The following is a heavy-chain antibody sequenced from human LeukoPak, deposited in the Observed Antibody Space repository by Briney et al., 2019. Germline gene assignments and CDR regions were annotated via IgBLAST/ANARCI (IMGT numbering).Heavy chain of an antibody. CDR3: AREKRKQQLWAHYYYGMDV. Sequence: PGRSLRLSWAASGFTFSSYWMSWVRQAPGKGLEWVANINQDGSEKYYVDSVKGRFTISRDNAKNSLYLQMNSLRAEDTAVYFCAREKRKQQLWAHYYYGMDVCGQGTTVTVSS. CDR1: GFTFSSYW. CDR2: INQDGSEK. V-gene: IGHV3-7*01. J-gene: IGHJ6*02. D-gene: IGHD6-13*01.